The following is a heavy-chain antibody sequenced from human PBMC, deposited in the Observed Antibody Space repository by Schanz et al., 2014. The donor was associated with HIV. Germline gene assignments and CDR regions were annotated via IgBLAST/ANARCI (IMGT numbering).Heavy chain of an antibody. CDR2: ISYDGSNK. CDR1: GFTFSNFG. V-gene: IGHV3-30*03. CDR3: ARDAEGSWKWGYFDY. Sequence: QVALVESGGGVVQPGRSLRLSCAASGFTFSNFGMHWVRQAPGKGLEWVAVISYDGSNKYYADSVKGRFTISRDNSKNTLYLQMNSLTPEDTAVYYCARDAEGSWKWGYFDYGGQGILVTVSS. D-gene: IGHD6-13*01. J-gene: IGHJ4*02.